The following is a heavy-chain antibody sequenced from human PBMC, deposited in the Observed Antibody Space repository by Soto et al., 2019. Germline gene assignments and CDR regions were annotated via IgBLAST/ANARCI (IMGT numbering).Heavy chain of an antibody. J-gene: IGHJ4*01. CDR3: AKIRNNGFSTFDY. CDR2: SDSDGNT. Sequence: GGSLRLSCAASGFSFNNNAISWVRQAPGKGLEWVSSDSDGNTYYADSVKGRLTISRDNSRNTLYLEMSSLRAEDTAVYYCAKIRNNGFSTFDYWGHGTLVTVYS. D-gene: IGHD2-8*01. CDR1: GFSFNNNA. V-gene: IGHV3-23*01.